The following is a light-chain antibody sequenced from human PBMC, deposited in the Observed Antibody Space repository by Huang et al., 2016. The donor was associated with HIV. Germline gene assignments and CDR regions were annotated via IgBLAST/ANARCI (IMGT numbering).Light chain of an antibody. CDR3: QQYDDFPLT. CDR1: QDITNY. J-gene: IGKJ4*01. CDR2: DAS. V-gene: IGKV1-33*01. Sequence: DIQMTQSPSSLSASVGDRVTITCQASQDITNYLNWYQQKPGIAPKLLMYDASILETGVPSRFSGSKSGTHFTFTISSLQPEDIATYYCQQYDDFPLTFGGGTKVEI.